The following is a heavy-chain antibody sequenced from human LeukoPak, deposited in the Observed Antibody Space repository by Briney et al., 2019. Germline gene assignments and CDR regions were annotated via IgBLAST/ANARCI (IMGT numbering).Heavy chain of an antibody. J-gene: IGHJ4*02. CDR2: INHSGST. CDR1: GGSFSGYY. CDR3: ARGSSWFQPYFDY. D-gene: IGHD6-13*01. Sequence: PSETLSLTCAVYGGSFSGYYWSWIRQPPGKGLEWIGEINHSGSTNYNPSLKSRVTISVDTSKNQFSLKLSSVTAADTAVYYCARGSSWFQPYFDYWGQGTLVTVSS. V-gene: IGHV4-34*01.